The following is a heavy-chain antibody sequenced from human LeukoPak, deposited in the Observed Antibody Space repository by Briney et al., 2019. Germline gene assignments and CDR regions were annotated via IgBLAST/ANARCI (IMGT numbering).Heavy chain of an antibody. D-gene: IGHD6-19*01. CDR1: GFTFSSYA. Sequence: PGGSLRLSCAASGFTFSSYAMHWVRQAPGKGLEWVAVISYDGSNKYYADSVKGRFTIFRDNSKNTLYLQMNSLRAEDTAVYYCARNTGYSSGWYSYYYYYGMDVWGQGTTVTVSS. CDR3: ARNTGYSSGWYSYYYYYGMDV. CDR2: ISYDGSNK. V-gene: IGHV3-30-3*01. J-gene: IGHJ6*02.